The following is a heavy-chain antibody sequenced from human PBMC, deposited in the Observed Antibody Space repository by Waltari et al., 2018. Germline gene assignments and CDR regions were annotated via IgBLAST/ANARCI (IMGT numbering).Heavy chain of an antibody. V-gene: IGHV3-23*01. CDR1: FSTNV. D-gene: IGHD7-27*01. CDR2: ISDAGGII. CDR3: ARGSGVDS. J-gene: IGHJ4*02. Sequence: FSTNVMNGGRQAPGRGLEWVSSISDAGGIINYADSVKGRFTISRDNSKNTLYLQMNSLRVEDTAVYYCARGSGVDSWGQGTLVTVSS.